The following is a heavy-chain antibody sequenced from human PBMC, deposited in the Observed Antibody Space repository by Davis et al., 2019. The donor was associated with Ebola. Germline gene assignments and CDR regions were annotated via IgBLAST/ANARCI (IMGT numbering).Heavy chain of an antibody. Sequence: SETLSLTCTVSGGSISSGGYYWSWIRQHPGKGLEWIGYIYYSGSTYYNPSLKSRVTISVDTSKNQFSLKLSSVTAADTAVYYCARERYCSGGSCRGAWFDPWGQGTLVTVSS. CDR1: GGSISSGGYY. D-gene: IGHD2-15*01. CDR3: ARERYCSGGSCRGAWFDP. J-gene: IGHJ5*02. V-gene: IGHV4-31*03. CDR2: IYYSGST.